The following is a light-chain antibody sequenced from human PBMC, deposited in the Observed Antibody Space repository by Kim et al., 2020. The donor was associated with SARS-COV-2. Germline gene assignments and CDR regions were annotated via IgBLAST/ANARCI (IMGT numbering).Light chain of an antibody. CDR3: QQYNNWPRT. CDR2: GTS. V-gene: IGKV3-15*01. Sequence: VAPGERATLSGGAKQGVGSNVARYQQKPGQAPRLLIYGTSTRATGIPARFSGRGSGTEFTLIISSLQSEDFAVYDCQQYNNWPRTFGQGTKVDIK. J-gene: IGKJ1*01. CDR1: QGVGSN.